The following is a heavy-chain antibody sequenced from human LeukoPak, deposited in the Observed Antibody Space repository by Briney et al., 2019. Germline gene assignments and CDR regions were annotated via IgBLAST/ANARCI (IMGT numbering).Heavy chain of an antibody. CDR2: LKQDGSAK. CDR3: ARDWLAAGRGLYCYGMDV. CDR1: GFTFSSDW. V-gene: IGHV3-7*03. Sequence: GGSLRLSCAASGFTFSSDWMSWVRQAPGKGLEWVAALKQDGSAKYYLDSVKGRFTISRDNAKNSLYLQMNSLRVEDTALYYCARDWLAAGRGLYCYGMDVWGQGTTVTVSS. D-gene: IGHD6-13*01. J-gene: IGHJ6*02.